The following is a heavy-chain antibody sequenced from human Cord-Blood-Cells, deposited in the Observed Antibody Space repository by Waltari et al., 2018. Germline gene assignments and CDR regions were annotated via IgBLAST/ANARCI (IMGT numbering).Heavy chain of an antibody. CDR3: AREDYYDSSGYYYYCDY. CDR2: INTNTGNP. CDR1: GYTFTTYA. D-gene: IGHD3-22*01. Sequence: QVQPVHPGSELKKLGASLTVSCKASGYTFTTYAMNWVRQPPEQGLEWMGWINTNTGNPTYAQGFTGRFVYSLATSVSTAYLQISSLKAEDTAVYYCAREDYYDSSGYYYYCDYWGQGTLVTLSS. V-gene: IGHV7-4-1*02. J-gene: IGHJ4*02.